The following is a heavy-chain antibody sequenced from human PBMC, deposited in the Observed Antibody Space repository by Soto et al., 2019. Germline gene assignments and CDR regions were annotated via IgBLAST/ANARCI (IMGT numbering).Heavy chain of an antibody. V-gene: IGHV6-1*01. D-gene: IGHD3-9*01. Sequence: SQTLSLTCAISGDSVSSNSAGWNWIRQSPSRGLGWLGRTYYRSRWYNDYGASVKSRVSINPDASKNQFSLQLNSVTPEDTAVYYCARDTTDWYFDYWGQGTQVTVSS. CDR1: GDSVSSNSAG. CDR3: ARDTTDWYFDY. J-gene: IGHJ4*02. CDR2: TYYRSRWYN.